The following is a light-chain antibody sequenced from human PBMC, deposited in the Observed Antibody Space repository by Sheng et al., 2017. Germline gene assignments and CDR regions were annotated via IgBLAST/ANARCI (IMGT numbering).Light chain of an antibody. Sequence: QSALTQPASVSGSPGQSITISCTGTSSDVGSYNLVSWYQQHPDKAPKLVIYEASKRPSGVSNRFSGSKSGNTASLTVSGLQAEDEADYYCSSYAGSNNWVFGGGTKLTVL. V-gene: IGLV2-14*02. CDR2: EAS. CDR1: SSDVGSYNL. CDR3: SSYAGSNNWV. J-gene: IGLJ3*02.